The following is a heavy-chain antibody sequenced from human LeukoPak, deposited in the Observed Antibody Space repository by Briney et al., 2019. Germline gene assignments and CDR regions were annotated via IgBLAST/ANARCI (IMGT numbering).Heavy chain of an antibody. CDR1: GRSISSYY. V-gene: IGHV4-4*09. J-gene: IGHJ4*02. CDR3: AITYYDFWSGYNFDY. Sequence: SETLSLTCTVSGRSISSYYGSGLRRPPGKGREGIGYIYTRGSTNYNPSLKGRVTIPVDTSKHQFSLKLSSVTAADTAVYYCAITYYDFWSGYNFDYWGQGTLVTVSS. D-gene: IGHD3-3*01. CDR2: IYTRGST.